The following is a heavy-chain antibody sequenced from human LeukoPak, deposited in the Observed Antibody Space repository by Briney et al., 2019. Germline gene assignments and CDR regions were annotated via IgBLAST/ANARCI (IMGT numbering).Heavy chain of an antibody. CDR1: GGTFSSYA. CDR3: ARQLYYYGSGSPFDP. J-gene: IGHJ5*02. Sequence: AVKVSCKASGGTFSSYAISWVRQAAGQGLEWMGRIIPILGIANYAQKLQGRVTITADKSTSTAYMELSSLRPEDTAVYYCARQLYYYGSGSPFDPWGQGTLVTVSS. D-gene: IGHD3-10*01. CDR2: IIPILGIA. V-gene: IGHV1-69*04.